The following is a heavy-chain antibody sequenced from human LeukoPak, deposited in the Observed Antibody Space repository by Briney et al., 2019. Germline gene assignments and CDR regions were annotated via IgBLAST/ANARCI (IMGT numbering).Heavy chain of an antibody. CDR3: ARETTVSREWCFDL. Sequence: GGSLRLSCALSGLNIRNYWMHWVRQAPGKGLVWVSRMNDDGSGISYADSVKGRFTISRDHAKNTLYLQMNSLRAEDTAVYYCARETTVSREWCFDLWGRGTLVTVAS. V-gene: IGHV3-74*01. J-gene: IGHJ2*01. CDR2: MNDDGSGI. D-gene: IGHD4-17*01. CDR1: GLNIRNYW.